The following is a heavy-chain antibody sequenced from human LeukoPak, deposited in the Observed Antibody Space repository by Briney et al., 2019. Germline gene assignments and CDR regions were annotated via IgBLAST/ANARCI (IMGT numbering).Heavy chain of an antibody. CDR2: IIPIYGTS. J-gene: IGHJ3*02. CDR3: ARLEMTTLYDAFDI. Sequence: GASVKVSCKASGGTFSSYAISWVRQAPGQGLEWMGTIIPIYGTSNYAQRFQGRVTITADESTSTAYMELSSLRSEDTAVYYCARLEMTTLYDAFDIWGQGTMVTVSS. V-gene: IGHV1-69*13. CDR1: GGTFSSYA. D-gene: IGHD5-24*01.